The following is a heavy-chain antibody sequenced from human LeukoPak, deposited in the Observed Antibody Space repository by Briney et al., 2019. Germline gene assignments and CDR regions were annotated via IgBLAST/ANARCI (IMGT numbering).Heavy chain of an antibody. CDR2: ISGSGDST. D-gene: IGHD2-21*02. J-gene: IGHJ4*02. V-gene: IGHV3-23*01. CDR3: AKDRLLNCRGDCYIFDY. Sequence: LPGGSLRLSCAASGFTFSSYVMNWVRQTPGKGLEWVSSISGSGDSTFYADSVKGRFSISRDNSKNTLYLQVNGLRTEDTAVYYCAKDRLLNCRGDCYIFDYWGQGTVVTVSS. CDR1: GFTFSSYV.